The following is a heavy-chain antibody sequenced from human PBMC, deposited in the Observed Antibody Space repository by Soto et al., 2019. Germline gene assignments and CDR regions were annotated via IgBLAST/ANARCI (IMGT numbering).Heavy chain of an antibody. V-gene: IGHV3-48*04. CDR1: EFTFSSYS. CDR3: AREVVVSRGASYFGY. Sequence: GGSLRLSCAASEFTFSSYSMNWVRQAPGKGLQWISYISSSSNTIYYADSVKGRFTISRDNTKNSLYLQMNSLRAEDTAIYYCAREVVVSRGASYFGYWGPGTLVTVSS. J-gene: IGHJ4*02. D-gene: IGHD2-2*01. CDR2: ISSSSNTI.